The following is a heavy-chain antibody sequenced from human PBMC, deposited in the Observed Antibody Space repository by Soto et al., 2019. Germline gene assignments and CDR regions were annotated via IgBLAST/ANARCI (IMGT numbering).Heavy chain of an antibody. J-gene: IGHJ4*02. CDR3: ARDAPGAAPY. CDR2: INYRGTT. Sequence: SETLSLTCTVSGGSISSSSYYWGWIRQHPEKGLEWMGYINYRGTTNYNPALKSRILISIDTSKNQFSLRLTSVTAADTAVYYCARDAPGAAPYWGQGTLVTVSS. V-gene: IGHV4-31*03. D-gene: IGHD6-13*01. CDR1: GGSISSSSYY.